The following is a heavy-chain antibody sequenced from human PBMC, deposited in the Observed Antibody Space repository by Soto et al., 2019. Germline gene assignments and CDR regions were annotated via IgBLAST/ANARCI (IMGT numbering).Heavy chain of an antibody. CDR1: GFTFSGSA. V-gene: IGHV3-73*01. D-gene: IGHD2-15*01. CDR2: IRSKANSYAT. CDR3: TRRYKGYCSGGSCYPHYYYYMDV. J-gene: IGHJ6*03. Sequence: EVQLVESGGGLVQPGGSLKLSCAASGFTFSGSAMHWVRQASGKGLEWVGRIRSKANSYATAYAASVKGRCTISRDDSKNTAYLQMNSLKTEDTAVYYCTRRYKGYCSGGSCYPHYYYYMDVWGKGTTVTVSS.